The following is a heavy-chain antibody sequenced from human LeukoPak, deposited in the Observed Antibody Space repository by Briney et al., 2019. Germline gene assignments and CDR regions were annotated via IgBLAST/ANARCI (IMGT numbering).Heavy chain of an antibody. J-gene: IGHJ4*02. CDR3: AKDRDSSGYYDY. V-gene: IGHV3-30*02. CDR1: GFTFSNYG. Sequence: HAGGSLRLSCAASGFTFSNYGMHWVRQAPGKGLEWVALISFDGSQKYYADSVKGRFTISRDNSKNTLYLQMNSLRAEDTAVYYCAKDRDSSGYYDYWGQGTLVTVSS. CDR2: ISFDGSQK. D-gene: IGHD3-22*01.